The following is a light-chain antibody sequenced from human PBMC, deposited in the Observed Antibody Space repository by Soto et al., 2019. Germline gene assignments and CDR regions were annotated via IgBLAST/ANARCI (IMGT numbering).Light chain of an antibody. CDR3: CSYAGSSTFV. CDR1: SSDVGAYNF. CDR2: NVY. V-gene: IGLV2-14*03. J-gene: IGLJ1*01. Sequence: QSALTQPASVSGSPGQSITISCTVTSSDVGAYNFVSWHQQHPGKAPKLMIYNVYDRPSGISYRYSGSQSGYTASLTISGLQADDEADYFCCSYAGSSTFVFGPGTKVTVL.